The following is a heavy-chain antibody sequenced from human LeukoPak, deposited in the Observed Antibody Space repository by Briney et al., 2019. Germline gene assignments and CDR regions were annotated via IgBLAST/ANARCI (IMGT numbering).Heavy chain of an antibody. CDR2: INHSGST. J-gene: IGHJ4*02. CDR3: ARTISSGYFDF. D-gene: IGHD3-22*01. CDR1: GGSFSGYY. V-gene: IGHV4-34*01. Sequence: SETLSLTCAVYGGSFSGYYWSWIRQPPGKGLEWIGEINHSGSTNYNPSLKSRVTISVDTSKNQFSLKLSSVTAADTAVYYCARTISSGYFDFWGQGILVTVSS.